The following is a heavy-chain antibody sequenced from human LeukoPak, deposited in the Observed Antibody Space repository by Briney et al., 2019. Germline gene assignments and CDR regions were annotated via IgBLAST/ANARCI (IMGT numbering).Heavy chain of an antibody. CDR2: ISYDGSNK. J-gene: IGHJ4*02. D-gene: IGHD1-26*01. CDR1: GFTFSSYA. Sequence: GRSLRLSCAASGFTFSSYAMHWVRQAPGKGLEWVAVISYDGSNKYYADSVKGRFTISRDNSKNTLYLQMNCLRAEDTAVYYCAREAKWELPNFDYWGQGTLVTVSS. V-gene: IGHV3-30-3*01. CDR3: AREAKWELPNFDY.